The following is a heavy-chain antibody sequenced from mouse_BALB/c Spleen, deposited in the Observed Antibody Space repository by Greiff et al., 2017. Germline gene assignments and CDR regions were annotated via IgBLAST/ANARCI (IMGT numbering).Heavy chain of an antibody. CDR2: ISYSGST. Sequence: EVLLQQSGPGLVKPSQSRSLTCTVTGYSITSDYVWNWIRQPPGNQLEWMGYISYSGSTSYNPSLKSRISITRDTPKNQFFLQLKSVTTEDTATYYCARGYRYDDFDYWGQGTTLTVSS. J-gene: IGHJ2*01. CDR1: GYSITSDYV. V-gene: IGHV3-2*02. D-gene: IGHD2-14*01. CDR3: ARGYRYDDFDY.